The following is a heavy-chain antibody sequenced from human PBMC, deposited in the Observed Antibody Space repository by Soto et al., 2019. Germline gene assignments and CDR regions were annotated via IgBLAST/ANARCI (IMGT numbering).Heavy chain of an antibody. CDR1: GFTFSSYG. D-gene: IGHD5-18*01. CDR3: ARDGDTAMVSYFDY. J-gene: IGHJ4*02. V-gene: IGHV3-33*01. CDR2: IWYDGSNK. Sequence: GGSLRLSCAASGFTFSSYGMHWVRQAPGKGLEWVAVIWYDGSNKYYADSVKGRFTISRDNSKNTLYLQMNSLRAEDTAVYYCARDGDTAMVSYFDYWGQGTLVTVSS.